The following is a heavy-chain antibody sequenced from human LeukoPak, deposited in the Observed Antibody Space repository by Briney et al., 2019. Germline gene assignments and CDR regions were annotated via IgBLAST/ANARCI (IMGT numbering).Heavy chain of an antibody. J-gene: IGHJ6*02. Sequence: SGPTLVKPTQPLTXTCTFSGFSLTTSGVAVAWIRQPPGKALEWLALMYWDDDKRYRPSLKSRLTITKDTSKNQVLLTMTNMDPGDTATYFCAHAVSTSAYSLDVWGQGTAVTVSS. CDR3: AHAVSTSAYSLDV. V-gene: IGHV2-5*02. CDR2: MYWDDDK. CDR1: GFSLTTSGVA. D-gene: IGHD4-17*01.